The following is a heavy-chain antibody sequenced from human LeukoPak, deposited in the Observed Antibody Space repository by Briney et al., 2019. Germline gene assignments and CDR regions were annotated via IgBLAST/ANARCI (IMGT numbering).Heavy chain of an antibody. CDR1: GSTFSSCS. CDR2: ISSSSSYI. Sequence: GGSLRLSCAVSGSTFSSCSMNWVRQAPGKGLEWVSSISSSSSYIYYADSVKGRFTISRDNAKNSLYLQMNSLRAEDTAVYYCARGYCSSTSCYSDYWGQGTLVTVSS. D-gene: IGHD2-2*01. J-gene: IGHJ4*02. CDR3: ARGYCSSTSCYSDY. V-gene: IGHV3-21*01.